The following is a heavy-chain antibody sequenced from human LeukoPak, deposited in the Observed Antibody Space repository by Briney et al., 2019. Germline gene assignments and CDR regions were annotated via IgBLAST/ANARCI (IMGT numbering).Heavy chain of an antibody. J-gene: IGHJ3*02. CDR2: IYNDGST. D-gene: IGHD2/OR15-2a*01. CDR1: GLTVSSSY. CDR3: ARNILFAFDI. V-gene: IGHV3-53*01. Sequence: GGSLRLSCASSGLTVSSSYMSWVRQAPGKGLEWVSIIYNDGSTYYSDSMKGRLTISSDNSKNTLYLQVVRRRTEHTAMYYCARNILFAFDIWGQGTMVTVSS.